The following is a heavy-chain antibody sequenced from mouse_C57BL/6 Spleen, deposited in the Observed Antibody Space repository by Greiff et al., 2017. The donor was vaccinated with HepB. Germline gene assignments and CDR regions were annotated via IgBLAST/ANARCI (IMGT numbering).Heavy chain of an antibody. V-gene: IGHV5-4*01. D-gene: IGHD1-1*01. CDR2: ISDGGSYT. J-gene: IGHJ2*01. CDR1: GFTFSSYA. Sequence: EVHLVESGGGLVKPGGSLKLSCAASGFTFSSYAMSWVRQTPEKRLEWVATISDGGSYTYYPDNVKGRFTISRDNAKNNLYLQMSHLKSEDTAMYYCAREGSSLYYFDYWGQGTTLTVSS. CDR3: AREGSSLYYFDY.